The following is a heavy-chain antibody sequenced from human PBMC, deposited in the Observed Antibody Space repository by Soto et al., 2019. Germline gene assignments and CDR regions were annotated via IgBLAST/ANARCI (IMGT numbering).Heavy chain of an antibody. CDR3: ARVSFLAPVTGAEIFDF. CDR1: GYSFTSYD. V-gene: IGHV1-8*01. Sequence: QVQLVQSGAEVKKPGASVKVSCKASGYSFTSYDMNWVRQAPGQGLEWMGWANPNSGDTDYAQKFQDRVTMTTDTSIRTAYMELSSLRSEDTAVYYCARVSFLAPVTGAEIFDFWGQGTMVTVSS. D-gene: IGHD2-21*02. CDR2: ANPNSGDT. J-gene: IGHJ3*01.